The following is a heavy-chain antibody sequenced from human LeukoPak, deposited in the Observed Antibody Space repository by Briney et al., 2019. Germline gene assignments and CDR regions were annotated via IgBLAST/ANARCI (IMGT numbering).Heavy chain of an antibody. J-gene: IGHJ4*02. CDR1: GVSISTSRYY. CDR2: IYYTGPT. CDR3: ARLTTGTTGDYFDY. D-gene: IGHD1-1*01. Sequence: SETLSLTCTVSGVSISTSRYYWGWIRQPPGKGLEWIGNIYYTGPTYYNASLESRVTISLDTSKNQFSLKLSSVTAADTAVYYCARLTTGTTGDYFDYWGQGTLVTVSS. V-gene: IGHV4-39*01.